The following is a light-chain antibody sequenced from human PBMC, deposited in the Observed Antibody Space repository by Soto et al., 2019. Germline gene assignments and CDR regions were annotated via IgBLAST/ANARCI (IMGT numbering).Light chain of an antibody. Sequence: QPVLTQSPSASASLGASVKLTCTLSSGRSTYAIAWHQQQPGKGPRYLLKVHSDGSLSKGDGIPDRFSGSSSGAERSLIISSLQSEDEAVYYCQTWDISKAVFGGGTKLTVL. CDR2: VHSDGSL. J-gene: IGLJ2*01. CDR3: QTWDISKAV. V-gene: IGLV4-69*02. CDR1: SGRSTYA.